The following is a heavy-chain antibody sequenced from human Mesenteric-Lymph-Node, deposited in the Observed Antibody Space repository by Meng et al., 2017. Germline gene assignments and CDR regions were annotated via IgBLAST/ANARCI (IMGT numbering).Heavy chain of an antibody. CDR1: GFTFSDYA. J-gene: IGHJ6*02. CDR2: LSASGGTI. Sequence: GESLKISCTGSGFTFSDYAMSWVRQAPGKGPEWVSVLSASGGTIHYADSVKGRFTISRDNSKNTLYLQMNSLRAEDTAVYYCARDYLSPLYYYYGMDVWGQGTTVTVSS. CDR3: ARDYLSPLYYYYGMDV. V-gene: IGHV3-23*01.